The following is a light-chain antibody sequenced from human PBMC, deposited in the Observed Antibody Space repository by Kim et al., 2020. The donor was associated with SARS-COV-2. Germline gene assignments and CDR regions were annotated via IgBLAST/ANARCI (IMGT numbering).Light chain of an antibody. CDR1: PHNMGNNS. J-gene: IGLJ2*01. CDR2: ANS. V-gene: IGLV1-51*01. CDR3: GTWDTSLNVVL. Sequence: KVTITCPGGPHNMGNNSGSRDQHLPGTAPKLLFCANSKRPSGIPDRFSGSKSGTSATLGITGLQTGDEADYYCGTWDTSLNVVLFGGGTQLTVL.